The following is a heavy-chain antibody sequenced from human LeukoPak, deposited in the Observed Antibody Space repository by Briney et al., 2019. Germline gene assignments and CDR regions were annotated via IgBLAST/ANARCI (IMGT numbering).Heavy chain of an antibody. CDR2: IYYSGST. CDR1: GGSVSSGSYY. V-gene: IGHV4-61*01. CDR3: ARDQEMATIKEDY. Sequence: SETLSLTCTVSGGSVSSGSYYWSWIRQPPGKGLEWIGYIYYSGSTNYNPSLKSRVTISVDTSKNQFSLKLSSVTAADTAVYYCARDQEMATIKEDYWGQGTLVTVSS. D-gene: IGHD5-24*01. J-gene: IGHJ4*02.